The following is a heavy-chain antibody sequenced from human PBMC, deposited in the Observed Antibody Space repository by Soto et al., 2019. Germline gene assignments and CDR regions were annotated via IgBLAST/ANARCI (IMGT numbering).Heavy chain of an antibody. V-gene: IGHV1-18*01. J-gene: IGHJ6*03. CDR2: ISAYNGNT. D-gene: IGHD3-10*01. CDR1: GYTFTSYG. Sequence: ASVKVSCKASGYTFTSYGISWVRQAPGQGLEWMGWISAYNGNTNYAQKLQGRVTMTTVTSTSTAYMELRSLRSDDTAVYYCARVNHPFGELLFYYYYYYMDVWGKGTTVTVSS. CDR3: ARVNHPFGELLFYYYYYYMDV.